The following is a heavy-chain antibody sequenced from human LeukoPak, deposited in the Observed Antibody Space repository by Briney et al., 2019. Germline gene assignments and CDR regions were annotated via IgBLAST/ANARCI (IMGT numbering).Heavy chain of an antibody. Sequence: PGGSLRLSCAASGFTFRSYEMNWVRQAPGKGLEWVSYISSGSSTKYYADSVKGRFTISRDNAKNSLYLQMNSLRAEDTAVYYCARDRWFDPWGQGTLVTVSS. J-gene: IGHJ5*02. CDR1: GFTFRSYE. CDR2: ISSGSSTK. V-gene: IGHV3-48*03. CDR3: ARDRWFDP.